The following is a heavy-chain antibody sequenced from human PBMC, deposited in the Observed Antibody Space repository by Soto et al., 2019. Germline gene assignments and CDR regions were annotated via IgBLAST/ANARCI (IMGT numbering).Heavy chain of an antibody. V-gene: IGHV4-59*08. CDR1: GVSINAY. D-gene: IGHD2-2*01. Sequence: SETLSLTCTVSGVSINAYWSWIRQPPGKALEWIGYVHYSGSTQYNPSLKSRVTISVDTSKNQFSLKLSSVTAADTAVYYCAGHAPVYFYMDVWGKGTTVTVSS. CDR2: VHYSGST. J-gene: IGHJ6*03. CDR3: AGHAPVYFYMDV.